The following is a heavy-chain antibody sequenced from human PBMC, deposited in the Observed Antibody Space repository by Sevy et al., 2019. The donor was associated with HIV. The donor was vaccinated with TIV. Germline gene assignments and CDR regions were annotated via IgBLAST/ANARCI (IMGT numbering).Heavy chain of an antibody. CDR3: ARGYCGGGSCTAFDP. CDR2: MYRGGSP. D-gene: IGHD2-15*01. Sequence: GGSLRLSCAASGFSISNNYTAWVHQAPGKGLEWVSVMYRGGSPYYADSVKGRFALSRDMSKNTVYLQMNSLRAEDTAVYYCARGYCGGGSCTAFDPWGQGTLVTVSS. J-gene: IGHJ5*02. CDR1: GFSISNNY. V-gene: IGHV3-53*01.